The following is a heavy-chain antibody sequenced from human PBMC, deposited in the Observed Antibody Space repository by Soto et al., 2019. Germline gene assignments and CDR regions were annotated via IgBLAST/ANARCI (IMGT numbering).Heavy chain of an antibody. CDR1: GFTFSDFD. CDR2: ISYDGSNQ. V-gene: IGHV3-30-3*01. CDR3: ARRTGTAPRFDY. Sequence: QVQLVESGGGVVQPGRSLRLSCSASGFTFSDFDMYWVRQAPGKGLDWVSFISYDGSNQYYAGSVKGRFTVSRDNSKNTLFLLMTSLRPGDTAGYFCARRTGTAPRFDYWGQGTLVTVSS. D-gene: IGHD1-7*01. J-gene: IGHJ4*02.